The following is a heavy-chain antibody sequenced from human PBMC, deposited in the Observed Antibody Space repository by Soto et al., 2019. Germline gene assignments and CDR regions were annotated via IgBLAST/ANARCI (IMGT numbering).Heavy chain of an antibody. D-gene: IGHD3-9*01. J-gene: IGHJ5*02. V-gene: IGHV1-69*04. CDR2: IIPILGIA. CDR3: AREVFADYDILTGYFTAGVWFDP. Sequence: SVKVSCKASGGTFSSYTISWVRQAPGQGLEWMGRIIPILGIANYAQKFQGRVTITADKSTSTAYMELSSLRSEDTAVYYCAREVFADYDILTGYFTAGVWFDPWGQGTLVTVSS. CDR1: GGTFSSYT.